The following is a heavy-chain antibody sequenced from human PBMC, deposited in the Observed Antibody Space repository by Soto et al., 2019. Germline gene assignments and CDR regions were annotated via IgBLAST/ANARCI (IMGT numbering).Heavy chain of an antibody. CDR3: AREGDDSSGPDAFDI. Sequence: ASVKVSCKASGYTFTGYYMDWVRQAPGQVRERMGWINPNSGGTNYAQKLQGRDTMTRDTSISTAYMELSRLRSDDTAVYYCAREGDDSSGPDAFDIWGQGTMV. D-gene: IGHD3-22*01. V-gene: IGHV1-2*02. J-gene: IGHJ3*02. CDR1: GYTFTGYY. CDR2: INPNSGGT.